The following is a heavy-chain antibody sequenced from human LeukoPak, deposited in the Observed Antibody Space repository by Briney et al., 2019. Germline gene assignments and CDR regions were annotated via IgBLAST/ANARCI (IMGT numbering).Heavy chain of an antibody. CDR2: IYYSGST. Sequence: PSETLSLTCTVSGGSISSGGYYWSWIRQHPGKGLEWIGYIYYSGSTYYNPSLKSRVTISVDTSKNQFSLKLSSVTAADTAVYYCARNRRLSRAVAGFDYWGQGTLVTVSS. J-gene: IGHJ4*02. CDR3: ARNRRLSRAVAGFDY. V-gene: IGHV4-31*03. CDR1: GGSISSGGYY. D-gene: IGHD6-19*01.